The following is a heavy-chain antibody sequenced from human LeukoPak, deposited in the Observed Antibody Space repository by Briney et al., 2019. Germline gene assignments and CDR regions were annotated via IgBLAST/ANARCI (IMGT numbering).Heavy chain of an antibody. CDR3: ARDASEGYYDSSGYYSFDY. J-gene: IGHJ4*02. CDR2: IIPILGIA. Sequence: SVKVSCKASGGTFSSYAISWVRQAPGQGLEWMGRIIPILGIANYAQKFQGRVTITADKSTSTAYMELSSLRSEDTAVYYCARDASEGYYDSSGYYSFDYWGQGTLVTVSS. CDR1: GGTFSSYA. D-gene: IGHD3-22*01. V-gene: IGHV1-69*04.